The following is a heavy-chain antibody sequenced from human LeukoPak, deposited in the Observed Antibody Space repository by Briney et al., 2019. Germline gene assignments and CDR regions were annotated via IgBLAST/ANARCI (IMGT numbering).Heavy chain of an antibody. Sequence: GGSLRLSCAVSGFTVSRSYMSWVRQAPGKGLGWVSVTYTGGNSYYADSVKGRFIISRDISKNTLYLQMNSLRAEDSALYYCARGGRGSAAVVAPRSFDIWGQGTMVTVSS. CDR3: ARGGRGSAAVVAPRSFDI. V-gene: IGHV3-53*01. D-gene: IGHD3-22*01. J-gene: IGHJ3*02. CDR2: TYTGGNS. CDR1: GFTVSRSY.